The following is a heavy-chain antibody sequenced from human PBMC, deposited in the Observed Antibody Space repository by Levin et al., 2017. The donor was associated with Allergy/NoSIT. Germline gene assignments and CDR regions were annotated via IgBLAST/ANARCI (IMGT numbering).Heavy chain of an antibody. CDR1: GFTFSSYA. D-gene: IGHD2-15*01. V-gene: IGHV3-23*05. CDR3: ARQLGYCSDGSCFFDS. J-gene: IGHJ4*02. Sequence: GESLKISCAASGFTFSSYAMSWVRQTPGKGLEWVSAISTSCGNTYYADSVKGRFTISRANSQNTLYLQMNSLRAEDTAVYYCARQLGYCSDGSCFFDSWGQGTLVTVSS. CDR2: ISTSCGNT.